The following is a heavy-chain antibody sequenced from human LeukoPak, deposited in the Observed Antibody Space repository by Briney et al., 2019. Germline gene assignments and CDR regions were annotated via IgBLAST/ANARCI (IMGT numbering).Heavy chain of an antibody. CDR2: IYYSGST. V-gene: IGHV4-39*07. Sequence: SETLSLTCTVSGGSISSSSYYWGWIRQPPGKGLEWIGSIYYSGSTYYNPSLKSRVTISVDRSKNQFSLTLSSVTAADTAVYYRARAYDILTGYYPDAFDIWGQGTMVTVSS. J-gene: IGHJ3*02. CDR1: GGSISSSSYY. CDR3: ARAYDILTGYYPDAFDI. D-gene: IGHD3-9*01.